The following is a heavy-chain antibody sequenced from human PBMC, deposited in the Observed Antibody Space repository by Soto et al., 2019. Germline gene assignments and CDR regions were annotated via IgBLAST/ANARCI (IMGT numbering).Heavy chain of an antibody. D-gene: IGHD3-16*01. J-gene: IGHJ4*02. CDR3: STAGDTDDFDY. V-gene: IGHV3-30-3*01. CDR2: ISYDGSNK. Sequence: HVQLVESGGGVVQPGRSLRLSCGASGFTFSSYAMHWVRQAPGKGLEWVAVISYDGSNKYYADSVKGRFTISRDNSNNTLYLQMNSPIAEDTAEYYCSTAGDTDDFDYWGQGTLVTVSS. CDR1: GFTFSSYA.